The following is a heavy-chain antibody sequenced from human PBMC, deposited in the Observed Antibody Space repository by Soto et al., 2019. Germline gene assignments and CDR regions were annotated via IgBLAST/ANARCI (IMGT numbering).Heavy chain of an antibody. J-gene: IGHJ3*02. V-gene: IGHV3-30*18. CDR2: ISYDGSNK. D-gene: IGHD6-19*01. CDR3: AKGLAVAGTSHDAFDI. Sequence: QVQLVESGGGVVQPGRSLRLSCAASGFTFSSYGMHWVRQAPGKGLEWVAVISYDGSNKYYADSVKGRFTISRDNSKNTLYLQMNSLRAEDTAVYYCAKGLAVAGTSHDAFDIWGQGTMVTVSS. CDR1: GFTFSSYG.